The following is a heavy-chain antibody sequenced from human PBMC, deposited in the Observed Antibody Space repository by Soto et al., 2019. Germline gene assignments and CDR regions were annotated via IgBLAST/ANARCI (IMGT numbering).Heavy chain of an antibody. J-gene: IGHJ6*02. CDR2: ICTSGST. Sequence: PSEPLSLTCTVSGGSISSYYWSWIRQPAGKGLEWIGRICTSGSTNYTPSLKSRVTMSVDTSKNQFSLKLSSVTAADTAVYYCARSKFDYCSGGSCFSNYGMDVWGQGTTVTVSS. D-gene: IGHD2-15*01. V-gene: IGHV4-4*07. CDR3: ARSKFDYCSGGSCFSNYGMDV. CDR1: GGSISSYY.